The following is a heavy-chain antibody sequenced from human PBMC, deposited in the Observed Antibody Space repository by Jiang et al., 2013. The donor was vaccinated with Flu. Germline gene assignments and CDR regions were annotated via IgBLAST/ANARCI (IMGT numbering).Heavy chain of an antibody. CDR1: GGSVSSGSYY. D-gene: IGHD2/OR15-2a*01. CDR3: ARVGTLRSSGPYFDY. V-gene: IGHV4-61*01. J-gene: IGHJ4*02. CDR2: IYYSGST. Sequence: KPSETLSLTCTVSGGSVSSGSYYWSWIRQPPGKGLEWIGYIYYSGSTNYNPSLKSRVTISVDTSKNQFSLKLSSVTAADTAVYYCARVGTLRSSGPYFDYWGQGTLVTVSS.